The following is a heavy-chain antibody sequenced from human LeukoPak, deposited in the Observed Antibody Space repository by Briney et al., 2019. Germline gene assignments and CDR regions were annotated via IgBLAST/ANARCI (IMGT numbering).Heavy chain of an antibody. CDR2: ISSRSSTI. CDR1: GFTFSSYG. D-gene: IGHD2-15*01. CDR3: ARGCSGGSCFGDFDY. V-gene: IGHV3-48*02. Sequence: GGSLRLSCVASGFTFSSYGMNWVRQAPGKGLEWISYISSRSSTIYYAGSVKGRFTISRDNAKNSLYLQMNSLRDEDTAVYYCARGCSGGSCFGDFDYWGQGTLGTVSS. J-gene: IGHJ4*02.